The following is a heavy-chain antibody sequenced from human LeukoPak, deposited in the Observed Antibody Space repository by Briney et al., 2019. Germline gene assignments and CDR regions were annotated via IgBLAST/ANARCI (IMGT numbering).Heavy chain of an antibody. CDR1: GGTFSSYA. D-gene: IGHD3-22*01. Sequence: GSSVKVSCKASGGTFSSYAISWVRQAPGQGLEWMGGIIPIFGTANYAQKFQGRVTITADESTSTAYMELSSLRSEDTAVYYCARDPGIVVVISPFDYWGQGTLVTVSS. CDR3: ARDPGIVVVISPFDY. V-gene: IGHV1-69*01. CDR2: IIPIFGTA. J-gene: IGHJ4*02.